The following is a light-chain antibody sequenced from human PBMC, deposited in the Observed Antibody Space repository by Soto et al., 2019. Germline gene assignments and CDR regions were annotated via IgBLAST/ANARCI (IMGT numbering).Light chain of an antibody. CDR3: QQSYSTPRT. CDR1: QSISTY. V-gene: IGKV1-39*01. J-gene: IGKJ4*01. CDR2: AAS. Sequence: DIQMTQSPSSLSASVGDRVTITCRASQSISTYLNWYQQKPGKAPKVLIYAASSLQSGVPSRFSGSGSGTDFTLTISSLQPDDFETYYCQQSYSTPRTFGGGTKVEIK.